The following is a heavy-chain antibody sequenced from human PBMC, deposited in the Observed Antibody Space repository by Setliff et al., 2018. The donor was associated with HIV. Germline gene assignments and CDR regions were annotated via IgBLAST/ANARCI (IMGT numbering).Heavy chain of an antibody. CDR1: DYTFTTYW. Sequence: PGESLKISCKAVDYTFTTYWIGWVRQMPREGLEWMGIIYPHDSNIKYNPSFQNQVTISADKSISTAYLQVNNLKASDTATYYCARRDGRSMNAFEIWGPGTMVTVSS. CDR2: IYPHDSNI. J-gene: IGHJ3*02. V-gene: IGHV5-51*01. CDR3: ARRDGRSMNAFEI. D-gene: IGHD6-13*01.